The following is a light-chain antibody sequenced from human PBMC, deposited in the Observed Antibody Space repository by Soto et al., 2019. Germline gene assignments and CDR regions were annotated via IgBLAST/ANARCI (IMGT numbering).Light chain of an antibody. CDR3: QVWDSGTAVV. Sequence: SYELTQPLSVSVALGQTARITCGGSNIGSKSVHWYQQRPGQAPVLVIYRDYNRPSGIPERFSGSNSGSTAALTISRAQAGDEADYYCQVWDSGTAVVFGGGTKLTVL. CDR2: RDY. V-gene: IGLV3-9*01. J-gene: IGLJ2*01. CDR1: NIGSKS.